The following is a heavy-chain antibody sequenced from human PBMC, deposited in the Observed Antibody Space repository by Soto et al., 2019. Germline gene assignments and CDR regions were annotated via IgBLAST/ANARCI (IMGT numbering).Heavy chain of an antibody. D-gene: IGHD1-26*01. CDR3: ARWVSGSPDN. J-gene: IGHJ4*02. CDR1: GFTLSDHY. CDR2: TKNKANRYTT. Sequence: EVQLVESGGGLVQPGGSLRISCAASGFTLSDHYMDWVRQAPGKGLEWVGRTKNKANRYTTEYAASVNGRFTISRDDSKNSLYLQMNSLKTEDTAVYYCARWVSGSPDNWGQGTLVTVSS. V-gene: IGHV3-72*01.